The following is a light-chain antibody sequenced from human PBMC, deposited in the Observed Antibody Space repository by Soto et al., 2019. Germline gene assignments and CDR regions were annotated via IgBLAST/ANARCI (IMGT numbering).Light chain of an antibody. CDR1: QTISNH. Sequence: IQITQSPTSLSASVVERVIITCRASQTISNHLNWYQQEPGKAPKLLIYAASTLQSGVPSRFSGSASGTDFTLTISSLQPEDFATYYCLQDYNYPRTFGQGTKVDIK. J-gene: IGKJ1*01. CDR3: LQDYNYPRT. V-gene: IGKV1-6*01. CDR2: AAS.